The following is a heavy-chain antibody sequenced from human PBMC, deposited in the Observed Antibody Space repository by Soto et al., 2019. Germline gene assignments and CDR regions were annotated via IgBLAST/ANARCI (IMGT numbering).Heavy chain of an antibody. D-gene: IGHD3-22*01. CDR3: ARDYYDYTGHDKYYSYGFLV. CDR1: AGTFNTYA. V-gene: IGHV1-69*06. Sequence: QVQLVQSGAEVKKPGSSVKVSCKASAGTFNTYAISWVRQAPGQGLEWMGGIVPILGTANFAQRFQGRVTITADKSTSTAYMELTSLRSEDTSVYFCARDYYDYTGHDKYYSYGFLVWGQWTTVTVSS. J-gene: IGHJ6*02. CDR2: IVPILGTA.